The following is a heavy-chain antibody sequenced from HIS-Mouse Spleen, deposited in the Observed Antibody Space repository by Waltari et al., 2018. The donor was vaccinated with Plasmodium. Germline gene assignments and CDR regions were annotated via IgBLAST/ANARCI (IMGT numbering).Heavy chain of an antibody. CDR2: IKQDGSEK. D-gene: IGHD6-13*01. CDR1: GFTFRSYW. J-gene: IGHJ2*01. CDR3: ASSWYWYFDL. V-gene: IGHV3-7*01. Sequence: EVQLVESGGGLVQPGGSLRLSCAAPGFTFRSYWRSWVRPAPGKGLEWVANIKQDGSEKYYVDSVKGRFTISRDNAKNSLYLQMNSLRAEDTAVYYCASSWYWYFDLWGRGTLVTVSS.